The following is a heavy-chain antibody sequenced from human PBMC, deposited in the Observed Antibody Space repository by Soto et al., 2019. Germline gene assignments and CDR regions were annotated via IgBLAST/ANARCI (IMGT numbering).Heavy chain of an antibody. CDR2: ISAYNGIT. D-gene: IGHD2-2*01. J-gene: IGHJ6*02. Sequence: ASVKVSCKASGYTFSHYGIGWVRQAPGQGLEWMGWISAYNGITHYAEKVQGRVTMTTDTSTSTADMELRSLRSDDTAVYYCARGGQECSPTSCSYIYDGLDVWGQGTTVTVSS. CDR3: ARGGQECSPTSCSYIYDGLDV. CDR1: GYTFSHYG. V-gene: IGHV1-18*01.